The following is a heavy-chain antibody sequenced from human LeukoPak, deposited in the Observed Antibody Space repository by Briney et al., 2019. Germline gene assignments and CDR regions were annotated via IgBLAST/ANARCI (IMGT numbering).Heavy chain of an antibody. CDR2: LSGNGGRT. J-gene: IGHJ4*02. D-gene: IGHD3-22*01. Sequence: PGGSLRLSCAASGFTFSSCAMSWVRQAPGKGLEWVSALSGNGGRTYYADSVKGRFTISRDNSKNTLYLQMNSLRAEDTAVYYCAKTNSGDYSYYFDYWGQGTLVTVSS. CDR3: AKTNSGDYSYYFDY. CDR1: GFTFSSCA. V-gene: IGHV3-23*01.